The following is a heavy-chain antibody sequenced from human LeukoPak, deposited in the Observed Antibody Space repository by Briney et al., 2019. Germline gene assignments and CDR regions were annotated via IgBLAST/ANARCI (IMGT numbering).Heavy chain of an antibody. J-gene: IGHJ4*02. CDR3: AKGRLGYSGGWYYFDY. CDR1: GFTFSSYA. D-gene: IGHD6-19*01. CDR2: ISGSGGST. Sequence: GGFLRLSCAASGFTFSSYAMSWVRQAPGKGLEWVSAISGSGGSTYYADSVKGRFTISRDNSKNTLYLQMNSLRAEDTAVYYCAKGRLGYSGGWYYFDYWGQGTLVTVSS. V-gene: IGHV3-23*01.